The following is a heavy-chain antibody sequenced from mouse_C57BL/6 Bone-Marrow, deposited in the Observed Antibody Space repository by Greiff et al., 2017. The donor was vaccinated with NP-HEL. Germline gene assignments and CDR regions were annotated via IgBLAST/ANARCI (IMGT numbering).Heavy chain of an antibody. Sequence: VMLVESGPGLVAPSQSLSITCTVSGFSLNSYALSWVRQPPGKGLEWLGEIWTGGGTNYNSALKSILSISKDNYKSQVFVKMNSLQTDDTARYDCARNLYYYGSSYFDYWGQGTTLTVSS. J-gene: IGHJ2*01. V-gene: IGHV2-9-1*01. CDR3: ARNLYYYGSSYFDY. CDR2: IWTGGGT. D-gene: IGHD1-1*01. CDR1: GFSLNSYA.